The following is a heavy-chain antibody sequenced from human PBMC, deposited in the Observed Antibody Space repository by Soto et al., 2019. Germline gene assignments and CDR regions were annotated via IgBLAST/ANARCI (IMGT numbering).Heavy chain of an antibody. Sequence: QITLKESGPTLVEPTEALALTCYFSGFSLTPSPKGVAWFRQPLGKALEWLVVIYWDDDKRYNPSLKNRITSTEDTSKNEVALTRAGREHKDTATYFRAHVLGGSGWNEGYFDSWGQGNLVTVS. CDR1: GFSLTPSPKG. CDR2: IYWDDDK. D-gene: IGHD1-1*01. J-gene: IGHJ4*02. V-gene: IGHV2-5*02. CDR3: AHVLGGSGWNEGYFDS.